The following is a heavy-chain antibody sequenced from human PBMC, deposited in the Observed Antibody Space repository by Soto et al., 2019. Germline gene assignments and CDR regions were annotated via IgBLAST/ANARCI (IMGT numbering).Heavy chain of an antibody. J-gene: IGHJ3*02. CDR1: GFSLSTSGVG. V-gene: IGHV2-5*02. D-gene: IGHD6-13*01. CDR2: IYWDDDM. CDR3: AHRRRAAATYILDI. Sequence: QITLKETGPTLVKPTQTITLTCTFSGFSLSTSGVGVGWIRQPPGKALEWLAVIYWDDDMRYSPSLKSRLTRTTHTSRSQVVLTMTNMEPVDTATYYCAHRRRAAATYILDIWGQGTMVTVSS.